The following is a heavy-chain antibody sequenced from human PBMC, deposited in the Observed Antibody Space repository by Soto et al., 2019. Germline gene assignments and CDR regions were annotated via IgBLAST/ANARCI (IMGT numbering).Heavy chain of an antibody. J-gene: IGHJ4*02. Sequence: ASVKVSCKASGGTFRSYAISWVRQAPGQGLEWMGGIIPILGIANYAQKLQGRVTITAYKSTSTAYLELSSLRSEDTAVYYCASTNYYDSSGTYFDYWGQVTLFTVSS. CDR2: IIPILGIA. V-gene: IGHV1-69*10. CDR3: ASTNYYDSSGTYFDY. CDR1: GGTFRSYA. D-gene: IGHD3-22*01.